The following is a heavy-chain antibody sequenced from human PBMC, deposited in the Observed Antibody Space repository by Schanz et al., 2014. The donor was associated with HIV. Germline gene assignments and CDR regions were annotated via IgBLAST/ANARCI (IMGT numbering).Heavy chain of an antibody. CDR1: GYIFTSNG. J-gene: IGHJ4*02. D-gene: IGHD2-2*02. CDR2: ISAYNGKT. CDR3: ARAPYQLLYRGDFYFDS. V-gene: IGHV1-18*01. Sequence: LVQSGAEVKRPGASVRVSCKTSGYIFTSNGISWVRQAPGQGLEWMGWISAYNGKTNYARKVQGRVTMTTDTSTTTAYMELRSLRSDDTAVYYCARAPYQLLYRGDFYFDSWGQGTLVTVSS.